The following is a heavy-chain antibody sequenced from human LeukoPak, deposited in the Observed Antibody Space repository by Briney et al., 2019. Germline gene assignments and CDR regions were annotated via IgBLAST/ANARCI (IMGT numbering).Heavy chain of an antibody. D-gene: IGHD3-10*01. CDR2: ISSNGGST. CDR1: GFTFSSYA. V-gene: IGHV3-64*01. CDR3: ARGPMVRGVIDC. Sequence: GGSLRLSCAASGFTFSSYAMHWVRQAPGKGLEYVSAISSNGGSTYYANSVKGRFTISRDNSKNTLYLQMGSLRAEDMAVYYCARGPMVRGVIDCWGQGTLVTVSS. J-gene: IGHJ4*02.